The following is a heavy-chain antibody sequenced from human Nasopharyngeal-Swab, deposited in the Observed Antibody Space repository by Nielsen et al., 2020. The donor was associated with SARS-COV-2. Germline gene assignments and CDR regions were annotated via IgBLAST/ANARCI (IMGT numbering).Heavy chain of an antibody. CDR3: AKHPDGRWFGELSYYYYGLDV. Sequence: WIRQPPGKGLEWIASIYHRGSTYCNPSLESRLTISVDTSKNHFSLKLTSVTAADTAVYYCAKHPDGRWFGELSYYYYGLDVWGQGTTVTVSS. V-gene: IGHV4-39*01. D-gene: IGHD3-10*01. CDR2: IYHRGST. J-gene: IGHJ6*02.